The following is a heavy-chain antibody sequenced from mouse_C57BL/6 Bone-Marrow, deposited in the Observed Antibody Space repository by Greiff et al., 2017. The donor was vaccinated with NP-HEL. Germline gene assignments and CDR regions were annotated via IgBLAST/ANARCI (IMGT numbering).Heavy chain of an antibody. CDR3: TSDSSGYSYYAMDY. D-gene: IGHD3-2*02. CDR1: GFTFSSYA. Sequence: EVQLVESGEGLVKPGGSLKLSCAASGFTFSSYAMSWVRQTPEKRLEWVAYISSGGDYIYYADTVKGRFTISRDNARNTLYLQMSSLKSEDTAMYYCTSDSSGYSYYAMDYWGQGTSVTVSS. CDR2: ISSGGDYI. V-gene: IGHV5-9-1*02. J-gene: IGHJ4*01.